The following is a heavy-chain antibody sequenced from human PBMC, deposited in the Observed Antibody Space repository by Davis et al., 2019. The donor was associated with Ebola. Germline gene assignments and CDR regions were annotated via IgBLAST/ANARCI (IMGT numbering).Heavy chain of an antibody. CDR1: GYTFTDYY. CDR3: ARELLWFGELSNYYGMDV. Sequence: ASVKVSCKASGYTFTDYYMHWVRQAPGQGLEWMGGIIPIFGTANYAQKLQGRVTMTTDTSTSTAYMELRSLRSDDTAVYYCARELLWFGELSNYYGMDVWGQGTTVTVSS. V-gene: IGHV1-18*04. CDR2: IIPIFGTA. D-gene: IGHD3-10*01. J-gene: IGHJ6*02.